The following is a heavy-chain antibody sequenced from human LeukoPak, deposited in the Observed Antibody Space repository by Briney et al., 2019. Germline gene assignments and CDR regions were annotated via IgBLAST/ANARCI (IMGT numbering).Heavy chain of an antibody. J-gene: IGHJ4*02. Sequence: SETLSLTCTVSGGSISSSSYYWGWIRQPPGKGLEWIGSIYYSGSTYHNPSLKSRVTISVDTSKNQFSLKLSSVTAADTAVYYCARLVAGSVFDYWGQGTLVTVSS. V-gene: IGHV4-39*01. D-gene: IGHD6-19*01. CDR1: GGSISSSSYY. CDR2: IYYSGST. CDR3: ARLVAGSVFDY.